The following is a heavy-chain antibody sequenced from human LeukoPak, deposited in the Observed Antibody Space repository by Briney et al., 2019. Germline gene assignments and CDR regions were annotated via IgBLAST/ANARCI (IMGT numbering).Heavy chain of an antibody. Sequence: GGSLRLSCAASGFTFRSYAMSWVRQAPGKGLEWVSAISGSGGSTYYADSVKGRFTISRDNSENTLYLQTNGLRAEDTAVYYCASYDSSGYYHYFDYWGQGTLVTVSS. D-gene: IGHD3-22*01. CDR1: GFTFRSYA. V-gene: IGHV3-23*01. J-gene: IGHJ4*02. CDR3: ASYDSSGYYHYFDY. CDR2: ISGSGGST.